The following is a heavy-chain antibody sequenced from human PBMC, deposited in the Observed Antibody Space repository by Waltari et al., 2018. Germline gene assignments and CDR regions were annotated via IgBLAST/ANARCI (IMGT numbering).Heavy chain of an antibody. J-gene: IGHJ6*02. CDR1: GGTFNNYA. D-gene: IGHD1-26*01. CDR3: ARVGGSYLGVDYFYYNMDV. V-gene: IGHV1-69*01. Sequence: QVQLVQSGAEVKKPGSSVKVSCKASGGTFNNYAISWLRQAPGQGLEWMGGIIPFLHTSNYAQKCQGRFTITADGSTSTAYMELSGLRSEDTAVYFCARVGGSYLGVDYFYYNMDVWGQGTSVTVSS. CDR2: IIPFLHTS.